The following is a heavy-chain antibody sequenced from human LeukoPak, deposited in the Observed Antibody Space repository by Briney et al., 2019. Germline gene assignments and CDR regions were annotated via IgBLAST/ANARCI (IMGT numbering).Heavy chain of an antibody. CDR3: AKDLDHYDSSGYYDY. J-gene: IGHJ4*02. V-gene: IGHV3-33*06. CDR1: GFTFSSYG. CDR2: IWYDGSNK. Sequence: GRSLRLSCAASGFTFSSYGMHWVRQAPGKGLEWVAVIWYDGSNKYYADSVKGRFTISRDNSKNTLHLQMNSLRAEDTAVYYCAKDLDHYDSSGYYDYWGQGTLVTVSS. D-gene: IGHD3-22*01.